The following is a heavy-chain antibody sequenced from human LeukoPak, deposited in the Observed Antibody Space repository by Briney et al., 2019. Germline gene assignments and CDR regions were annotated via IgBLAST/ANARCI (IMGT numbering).Heavy chain of an antibody. CDR1: GGTFSSYT. V-gene: IGHV1-69*02. J-gene: IGHJ3*02. Sequence: SVKVSCKASGGTFSSYTISWVRQAPGQGLEWMGRIIPILGIANYAQKFQGRVTITADKSTSTAYMELSSLRSEDMAVYYCARVSPTIAAAGTWADAFDIWGQGTMVTVSS. CDR2: IIPILGIA. CDR3: ARVSPTIAAAGTWADAFDI. D-gene: IGHD6-13*01.